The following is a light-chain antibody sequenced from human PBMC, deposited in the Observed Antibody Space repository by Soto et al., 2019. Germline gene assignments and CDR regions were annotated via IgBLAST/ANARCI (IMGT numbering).Light chain of an antibody. CDR3: PHYGSLPFS. J-gene: IGKJ3*01. CDR1: QSVSNSY. V-gene: IGKV3-20*01. Sequence: EIVLTQSPGTLSLSPGEIATLSGRASQSVSNSYFAWYQKKHGQTPRLLIYDVSNRATGIPDRFSGIASGKDFTLTMSSLEPEDFAVYYCPHYGSLPFSCGPGTEVDI. CDR2: DVS.